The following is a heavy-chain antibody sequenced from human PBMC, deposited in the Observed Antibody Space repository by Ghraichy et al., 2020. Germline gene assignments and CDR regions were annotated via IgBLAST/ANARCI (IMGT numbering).Heavy chain of an antibody. CDR1: GGSISSYY. V-gene: IGHV4-59*01. CDR2: IYYSGST. CDR3: ARDLRGSGWYSGAFDI. J-gene: IGHJ3*02. Sequence: ETLSLTCTVSGGSISSYYWSWTRQPPGKGLEWIGYIYYSGSTNYNPSLKSRVTISVDTSKNQFSLKLSSVTAADTAVYYCARDLRGSGWYSGAFDIWGQGTMVTVSS. D-gene: IGHD6-19*01.